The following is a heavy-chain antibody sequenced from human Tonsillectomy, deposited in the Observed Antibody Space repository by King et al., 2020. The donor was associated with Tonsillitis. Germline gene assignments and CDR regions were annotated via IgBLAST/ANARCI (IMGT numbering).Heavy chain of an antibody. CDR2: IINSGAGT. CDR3: AKSGSYFDY. Sequence: VQLVESGGGLVQPGESLRLSCAASGFIFGDFGMSWVRQALGKGFEWVSSIINSGAGTYYADSVKGRFTISRDISKNTLHLQMSSLRVDDTAVYYCAKSGSYFDYWGQGALVTVSS. J-gene: IGHJ4*02. V-gene: IGHV3-23*04. CDR1: GFIFGDFG. D-gene: IGHD1-26*01.